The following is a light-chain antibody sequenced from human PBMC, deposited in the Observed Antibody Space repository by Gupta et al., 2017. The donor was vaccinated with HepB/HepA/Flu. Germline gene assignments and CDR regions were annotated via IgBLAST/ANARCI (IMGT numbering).Light chain of an antibody. CDR2: DVR. CDR1: SSDVGCYNY. CDR3: SSYTSSSTPS. Sequence: QSALTQPASVSGSPGQSVTISCTGTSSDVGCYNYVSWYQQQPGKAPKLMIYDVRNPHSWVSHRVSCSKSGNTASLTLSGLQAQDEADDYCSSYTSSSTPSFGGGTKLTVL. V-gene: IGLV2-14*01. J-gene: IGLJ2*01.